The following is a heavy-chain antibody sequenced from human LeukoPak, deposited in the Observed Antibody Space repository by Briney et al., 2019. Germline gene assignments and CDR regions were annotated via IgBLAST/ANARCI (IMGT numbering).Heavy chain of an antibody. V-gene: IGHV3-11*06. CDR3: ARGYSGYDFDY. Sequence: GRSLRLSCAASGFTFSSYYMSWIRQAPGKGLEWVSYISSSSSYTNYADSVKGRFTISRDNAKNSLYLQMNSLRAEDTAVYYCARGYSGYDFDYWGQGTLVTVSS. D-gene: IGHD5-12*01. CDR1: GFTFSSYY. J-gene: IGHJ4*02. CDR2: ISSSSSYT.